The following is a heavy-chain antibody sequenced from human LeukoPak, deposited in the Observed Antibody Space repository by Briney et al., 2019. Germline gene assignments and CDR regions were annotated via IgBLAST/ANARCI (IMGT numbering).Heavy chain of an antibody. CDR2: IYSGGST. V-gene: IGHV3-53*01. D-gene: IGHD1-26*01. CDR1: GFTFSSYS. J-gene: IGHJ5*02. CDR3: ARDSRPSGSYYVS. Sequence: PGGSLRLSCAASGFTFSSYSMSWVRQAPGKGLEWVSVIYSGGSTYYADSVKGRFTISRDNSKNTLYLQMNSLRAEDTAVYYCARDSRPSGSYYVSWGQGTLVTVSS.